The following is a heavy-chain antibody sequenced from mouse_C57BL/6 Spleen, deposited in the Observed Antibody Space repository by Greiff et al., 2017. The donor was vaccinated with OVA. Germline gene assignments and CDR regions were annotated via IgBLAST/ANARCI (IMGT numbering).Heavy chain of an antibody. J-gene: IGHJ2*01. V-gene: IGHV2-6-1*01. CDR2: IWSDGST. D-gene: IGHD3-2*02. CDR3: ARHEGSSGYYYFDY. CDR1: GFSLTSYG. Sequence: VQVVESGPGLVAPSQSLSITCTVSGFSLTSYGVHWVRQPPGKGLEWLVVIWSDGSTTYNSALKSRLSISKDNSKSQVFLKMNSLQTDDTAMYYCARHEGSSGYYYFDYWGQGTTLTVSS.